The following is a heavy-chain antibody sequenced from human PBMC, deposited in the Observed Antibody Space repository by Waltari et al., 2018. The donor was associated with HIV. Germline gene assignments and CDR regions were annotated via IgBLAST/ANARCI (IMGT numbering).Heavy chain of an antibody. CDR1: GYTFNNYV. D-gene: IGHD6-6*01. J-gene: IGHJ6*02. CDR3: ARGGSSPYYFAMDV. V-gene: IGHV1-3*02. Sequence: QAQLVQSGAEVKKPGASVKVSCKASGYTFNNYVINWVRQAPGQRPEWMGWSNSGNGDSKYSQDFQGRVTITRDTSASTVYMELSSLRSEDTGVYYCARGGSSPYYFAMDVWGQGTTVTVSS. CDR2: SNSGNGDS.